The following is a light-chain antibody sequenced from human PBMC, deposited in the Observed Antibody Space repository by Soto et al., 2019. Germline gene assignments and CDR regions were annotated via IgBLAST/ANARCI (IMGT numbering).Light chain of an antibody. CDR3: QQYNNWPPFT. V-gene: IGKV3-15*01. J-gene: IGKJ3*01. Sequence: EIVMTQSPVTLSVSPGERATLSCRASQSVSSNLAWYQQKPGQAPRLLIYGASTRATGIPARFSGSGSGTEFTLTISSLQPEDFAVYYCQQYNNWPPFTFGPGTKVDIK. CDR2: GAS. CDR1: QSVSSN.